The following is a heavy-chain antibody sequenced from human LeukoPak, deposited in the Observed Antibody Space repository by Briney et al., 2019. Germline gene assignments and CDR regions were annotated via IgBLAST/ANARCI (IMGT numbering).Heavy chain of an antibody. J-gene: IGHJ4*02. Sequence: GGSLRLSCAASGFTFDDYAVHWVRQAPGRGRGGVSGICWIGGSIGYADSVKGRFTISRDNAKNSLYLQMNSLRAEDTALYYCAKEGGYSYGPIQPGNYFDYWGQGTLVTVSS. CDR3: AKEGGYSYGPIQPGNYFDY. V-gene: IGHV3-9*01. CDR1: GFTFDDYA. CDR2: ICWIGGSI. D-gene: IGHD5-18*01.